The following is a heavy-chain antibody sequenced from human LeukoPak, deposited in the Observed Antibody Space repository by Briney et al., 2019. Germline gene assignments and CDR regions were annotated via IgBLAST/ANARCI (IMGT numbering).Heavy chain of an antibody. CDR3: AKERGDYVWGSYRYTAHAFDI. D-gene: IGHD3-16*02. J-gene: IGHJ3*02. Sequence: PGGSLRLSCAASGFTFSSYAMSWVRQAPGKGLEWVSAISGSGGSTYYADSVKGRFTISRDNSKNTLYLQINSLRAEDTAVYYCAKERGDYVWGSYRYTAHAFDIWGQGTMVTVSS. CDR1: GFTFSSYA. CDR2: ISGSGGST. V-gene: IGHV3-23*01.